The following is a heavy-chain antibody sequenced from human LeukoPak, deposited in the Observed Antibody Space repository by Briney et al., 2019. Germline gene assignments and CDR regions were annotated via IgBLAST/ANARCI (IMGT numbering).Heavy chain of an antibody. CDR3: ARRGILTGYMFDY. CDR1: GYTFTSYY. CDR2: INPSGGST. J-gene: IGHJ4*02. V-gene: IGHV1-46*03. D-gene: IGHD3-9*01. Sequence: GASVKVSCKASGYTFTSYYMHWVRQAPGQGLEWMGIINPSGGSTTYAQKFQGRVTMTGDTSTSTVYMELSSLRSDDTAVYYCARRGILTGYMFDYWGQGTLVTVSS.